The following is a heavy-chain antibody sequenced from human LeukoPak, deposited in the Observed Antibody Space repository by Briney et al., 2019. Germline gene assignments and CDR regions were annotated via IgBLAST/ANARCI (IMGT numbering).Heavy chain of an antibody. CDR3: ARYGSGTYAFDI. CDR1: GGSISNFY. D-gene: IGHD3-10*01. J-gene: IGHJ3*02. V-gene: IGHV4-59*08. CDR2: IYDSGST. Sequence: PSETLSLTCSVSGGSISNFYWSWIRQPPGKGLEWIGCIYDSGSTNYNPSLKSRVTISVDTSKNQFSLKLSSVTAADTALYYCARYGSGTYAFDIWGQGTMVTVSS.